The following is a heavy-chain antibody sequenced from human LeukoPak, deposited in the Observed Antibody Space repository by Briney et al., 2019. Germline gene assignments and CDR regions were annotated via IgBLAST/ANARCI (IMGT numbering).Heavy chain of an antibody. CDR1: GFTFSSYS. Sequence: GGSLRLSCTASGFTFSSYSLNWVRQAPGKGLEWVSSVSTGSNYIYYADSVKGRFTISRDNDKNSLYLQMNSLRVEDTAVYYCAREGGYSYGLDYWGQGTLVTVSS. J-gene: IGHJ4*02. CDR3: AREGGYSYGLDY. V-gene: IGHV3-21*01. D-gene: IGHD5-18*01. CDR2: VSTGSNYI.